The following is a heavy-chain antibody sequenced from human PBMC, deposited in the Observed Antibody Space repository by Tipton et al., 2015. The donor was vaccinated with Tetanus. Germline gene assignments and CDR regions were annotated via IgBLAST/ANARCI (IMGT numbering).Heavy chain of an antibody. CDR3: ARDSSPYYYYYGLDV. CDR2: ILYDGTNN. CDR1: GFSFSTFA. D-gene: IGHD2/OR15-2a*01. V-gene: IGHV3-30*16. J-gene: IGHJ6*02. Sequence: RSLRLSCAASGFSFSTFAIHWVRQAPGKGLEWVAVILYDGTNNYYADSVKGRFTISRDNSKNTLYLQMTSLRPEDTALYYCARDSSPYYYYYGLDVWGQGTPVTVSS.